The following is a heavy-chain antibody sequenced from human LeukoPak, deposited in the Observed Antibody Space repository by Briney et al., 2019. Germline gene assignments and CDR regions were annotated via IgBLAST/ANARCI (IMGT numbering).Heavy chain of an antibody. D-gene: IGHD3-3*01. J-gene: IGHJ6*03. CDR1: GYTFTSYT. CDR2: INAGNGNT. V-gene: IGHV1-3*03. CDR3: ARARYETRIWPKSRYDYYHYMDV. Sequence: ASVKVSCKASGYTFTSYTIHWVRQAPGQRLEWMGWINAGNGNTKYSQEFQDRVTITRDTSASTAYMELSSLRSEDMAVYYCARARYETRIWPKSRYDYYHYMDVWGKGTTVTVSS.